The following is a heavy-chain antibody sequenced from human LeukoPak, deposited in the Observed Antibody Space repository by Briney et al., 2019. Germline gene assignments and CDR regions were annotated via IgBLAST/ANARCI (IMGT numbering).Heavy chain of an antibody. V-gene: IGHV4-59*01. CDR3: ARANRYDLYFDY. CDR1: GGYISSYS. D-gene: IGHD5-12*01. Sequence: SETLSLTCTVSGGYISSYSWSWIRQPPGKGLEWIGYIYYSGSSNYNPSLKSRVTISVDTSKNQISLKLSSVTAADTAVYYCARANRYDLYFDYWGQGTLVTVSS. CDR2: IYYSGSS. J-gene: IGHJ4*02.